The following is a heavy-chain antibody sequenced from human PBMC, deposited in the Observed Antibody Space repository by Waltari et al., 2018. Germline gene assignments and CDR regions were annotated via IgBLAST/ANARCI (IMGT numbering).Heavy chain of an antibody. Sequence: QLQLQESGPGLVKPSETLSLTCTVSGGSISSSSYYWGWIRQPPGKGLEWIGSIYYSGSTYYNPALKSRVTISVDTSKNQFSLKLSSVTAADTAVYYCARHGPSPYDSSLRVEAFDIWGQGTMVTVSS. CDR3: ARHGPSPYDSSLRVEAFDI. J-gene: IGHJ3*02. CDR1: GGSISSSSYY. CDR2: IYYSGST. V-gene: IGHV4-39*01. D-gene: IGHD3-22*01.